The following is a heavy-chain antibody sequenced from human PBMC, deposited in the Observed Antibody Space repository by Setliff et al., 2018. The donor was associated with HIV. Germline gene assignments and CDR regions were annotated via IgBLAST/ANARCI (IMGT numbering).Heavy chain of an antibody. V-gene: IGHV4-39*07. CDR3: ARDLGYCSGGSCYWYY. D-gene: IGHD2-15*01. CDR2: IYYSGST. Sequence: SETLSLTCTVPGGSISSSSYYWGWIRQPPGKGLEWIGSIYYSGSTFYNPSLKSRVSISLDMSKNLFSLNLTSVTAADTAVYYCARDLGYCSGGSCYWYYWGQGTLVTVSS. J-gene: IGHJ4*02. CDR1: GGSISSSSYY.